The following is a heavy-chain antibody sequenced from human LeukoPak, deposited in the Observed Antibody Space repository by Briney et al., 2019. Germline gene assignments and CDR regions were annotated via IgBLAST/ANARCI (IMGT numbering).Heavy chain of an antibody. CDR3: ARFYDSSGYADY. J-gene: IGHJ4*02. V-gene: IGHV4-34*01. Sequence: GSLRLSCTASGFTFGDYAMSWIRQPPGKGLEWIGEINHSGSTNYNPSLKSRVTISVDTSKNQFSLKLSSVTAADTAVYYCARFYDSSGYADYWGQGTLVTVSS. CDR1: GFTFGDYA. D-gene: IGHD3-22*01. CDR2: INHSGST.